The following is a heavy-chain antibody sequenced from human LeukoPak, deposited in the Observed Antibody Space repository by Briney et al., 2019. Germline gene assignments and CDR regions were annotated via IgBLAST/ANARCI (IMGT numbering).Heavy chain of an antibody. CDR1: GFXLRNYW. D-gene: IGHD5-24*01. CDR3: ARGNYPSSFDS. Sequence: PGGSLRLSCAASGFXLRNYWMHWVRQAPGKGLVWVSHISGDGTNTGYADSVKGRFTISRDNAKNTLYLQINSLRAEDTAVYYCARGNYPSSFDSWGQGTLVTVSS. V-gene: IGHV3-74*01. J-gene: IGHJ4*02. CDR2: ISGDGTNT.